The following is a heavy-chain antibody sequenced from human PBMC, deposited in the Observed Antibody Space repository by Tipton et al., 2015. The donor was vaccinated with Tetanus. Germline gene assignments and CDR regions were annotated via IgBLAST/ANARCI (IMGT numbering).Heavy chain of an antibody. CDR3: AKDPASRGWFDP. CDR1: GDSVSSGSHY. V-gene: IGHV4-61*01. Sequence: TLSLTCSVSGDSVSSGSHYWTWIRQPPGKGLEWIGYIYHSGLTNYNPSLKSRVAISIDTSKNQFSLNLSSVTAADTAVYYCAKDPASRGWFDPWGQGTLVSVSS. J-gene: IGHJ5*02. CDR2: IYHSGLT.